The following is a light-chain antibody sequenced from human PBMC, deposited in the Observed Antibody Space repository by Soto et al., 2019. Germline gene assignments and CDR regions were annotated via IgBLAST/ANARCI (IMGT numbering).Light chain of an antibody. CDR3: AAWDDSLSGPVV. J-gene: IGLJ2*01. CDR2: RNN. Sequence: QSVLTQPPSASGTPGQRVTISCSGSSSNIGSSYVYWYQQLPGTAPKLLIYRNNQRPSGVTDRFSGSKSGTSASLAISGLRSEDEADYYCAAWDDSLSGPVVFGGGTKLTVL. CDR1: SSNIGSSY. V-gene: IGLV1-47*01.